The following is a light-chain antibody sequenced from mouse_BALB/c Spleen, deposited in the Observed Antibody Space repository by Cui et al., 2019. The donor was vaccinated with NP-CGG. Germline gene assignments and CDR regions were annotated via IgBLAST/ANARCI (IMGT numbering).Light chain of an antibody. V-gene: IGLV1*01. CDR1: TGAVTTSNY. J-gene: IGLJ1*01. CDR3: ALWYSNHWV. Sequence: QAVAPQDSALTTSPGETVPLTCRSSTGAVTTSNYANWVQERPDHLFTGLIGGTNNRVPGVPARFSGSLIGDKAALTITGAQTEDEAMYFCALWYSNHWVFGGGTKLTVL. CDR2: GTN.